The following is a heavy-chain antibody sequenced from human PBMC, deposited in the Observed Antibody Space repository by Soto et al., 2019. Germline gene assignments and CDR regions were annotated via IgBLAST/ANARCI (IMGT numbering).Heavy chain of an antibody. Sequence: QAHLVQSGAEVKKPGDSVKVSCEASGYTFNLHAIHWVRQAPGQRLEWMGYINTGNGNTKYSENVQARITITRDNSAAPAYMALRSLRLEDTAVYYCARRASRHFDYWGQGTLVTVSS. V-gene: IGHV1-3*04. CDR3: ARRASRHFDY. CDR2: INTGNGNT. CDR1: GYTFNLHA. D-gene: IGHD6-13*01. J-gene: IGHJ4*02.